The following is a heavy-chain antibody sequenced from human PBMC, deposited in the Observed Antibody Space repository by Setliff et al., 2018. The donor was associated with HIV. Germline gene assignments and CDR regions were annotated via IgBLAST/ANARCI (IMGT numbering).Heavy chain of an antibody. CDR3: ARVIKSALLN. V-gene: IGHV4-59*02. J-gene: IGHJ4*02. CDR1: GGPVSPFS. Sequence: SETLSLTCSVSGGPVSPFSWTWVRQSPGKGLEWIGYLYISGNTDYNPSLRGRVTISRDTSKNESSLILSSVTAADAGVYFCARVIKSALLNWGRGTMVTVSS. CDR2: LYISGNT.